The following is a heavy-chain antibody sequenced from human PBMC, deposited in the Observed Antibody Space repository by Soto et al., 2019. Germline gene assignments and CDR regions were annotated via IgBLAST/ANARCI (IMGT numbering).Heavy chain of an antibody. CDR1: GYTFTRYG. D-gene: IGHD2-8*01. V-gene: IGHV1-18*01. Sequence: ASVKVSCKASGYTFTRYGISWVRQAPGQGLEWKGWISGYNGDTNYAQKFQDRVSMTIDTSTGTAYMELRSLTSDDTAIYYCAKNGQPPYYYYGLDVWGQGTKVTVS. J-gene: IGHJ6*02. CDR2: ISGYNGDT. CDR3: AKNGQPPYYYYGLDV.